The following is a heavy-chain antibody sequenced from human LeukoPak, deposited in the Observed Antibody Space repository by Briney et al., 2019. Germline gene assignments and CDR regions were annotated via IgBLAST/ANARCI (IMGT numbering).Heavy chain of an antibody. CDR3: ATGGHYYGD. CDR1: GFTFNNYA. Sequence: GGSLRLSCAASGFTFNNYAMNRGRQAPGKGLEWVSTISGSGVATYYADSVKGRFTVSRDNSKNTVYLQMNSLRAEDTAIYYCATGGHYYGDWGQGTLVTVSS. V-gene: IGHV3-23*01. J-gene: IGHJ4*02. CDR2: ISGSGVAT. D-gene: IGHD3-10*01.